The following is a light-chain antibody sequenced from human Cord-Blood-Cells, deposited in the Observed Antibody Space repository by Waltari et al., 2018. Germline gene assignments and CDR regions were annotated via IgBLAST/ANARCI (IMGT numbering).Light chain of an antibody. J-gene: IGKJ4*01. CDR3: QKYNNWPLT. Sequence: EIVMPQSPATLSLSPAERATLSCRASQSVSSNLAWYQQKPGQAPRLLIYGASPRATGIAAMFSGSGSGTEFTLTISSLQSEDFAVYYCQKYNNWPLTFGGGTKVEIK. CDR1: QSVSSN. V-gene: IGKV3-15*01. CDR2: GAS.